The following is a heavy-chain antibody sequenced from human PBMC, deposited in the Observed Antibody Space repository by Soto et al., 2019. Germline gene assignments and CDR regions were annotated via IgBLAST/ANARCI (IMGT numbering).Heavy chain of an antibody. CDR2: IIPIFGTA. V-gene: IGHV1-69*13. D-gene: IGHD3-22*01. J-gene: IGHJ3*02. Sequence: ASVKVSCKASGGTFSSYAISWVRQANGQGLEWMGGIIPIFGTANYAQKFQGRVTITADESTSTAYMELSSLRSEDTAVYYCARDTNYDSSGWFDAFDIWGQGTMVTVSS. CDR3: ARDTNYDSSGWFDAFDI. CDR1: GGTFSSYA.